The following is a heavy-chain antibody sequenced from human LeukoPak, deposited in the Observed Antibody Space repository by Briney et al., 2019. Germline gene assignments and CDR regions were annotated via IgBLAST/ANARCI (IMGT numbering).Heavy chain of an antibody. V-gene: IGHV4-31*03. Sequence: SQTLSLTCTVSGGSISSGGYYWSWIRQHPGKGLEWIGYIYYSGSTYYNPSLKSRVTISVDTSKNQFSLKLSSVTAADTAVYYCARQDSSGYGWFDPWGQGTLVTVSS. CDR1: GGSISSGGYY. CDR3: ARQDSSGYGWFDP. CDR2: IYYSGST. D-gene: IGHD3-22*01. J-gene: IGHJ5*02.